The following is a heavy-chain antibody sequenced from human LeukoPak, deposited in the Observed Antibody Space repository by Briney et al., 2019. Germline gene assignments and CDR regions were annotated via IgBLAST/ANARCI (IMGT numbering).Heavy chain of an antibody. CDR1: GYTFINYG. Sequence: GTSVKVSCKASGYTFINYGVNWVRQAPGQGLEWVGWINGNTENPTSAQGFTGRFVLSLDASVNTAYLQINSLKAEDTAIYYCARVRRGSSNYFAIDYWGQGTLVTVSS. J-gene: IGHJ4*02. CDR2: INGNTENP. D-gene: IGHD3-10*01. CDR3: ARVRRGSSNYFAIDY. V-gene: IGHV7-4-1*02.